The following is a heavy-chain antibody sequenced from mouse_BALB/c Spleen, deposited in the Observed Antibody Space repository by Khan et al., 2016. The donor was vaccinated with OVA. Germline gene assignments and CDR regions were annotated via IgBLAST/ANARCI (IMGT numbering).Heavy chain of an antibody. CDR1: GYTFSGFG. D-gene: IGHD2-3*01. CDR3: ARDGYYYFDY. J-gene: IGHJ2*01. CDR2: ISSCCSTI. V-gene: IGHV5-17*02. Sequence: EVQLVETGGGLVQPGGSRKLSCAASGYTFSGFGMHWVRQAPEKGLEWVAYISSCCSTIYYDDTVKGRFTITRDNPKNTLFLQMTSLRSEDTAMYYCARDGYYYFDYWGQGTTLTVSS.